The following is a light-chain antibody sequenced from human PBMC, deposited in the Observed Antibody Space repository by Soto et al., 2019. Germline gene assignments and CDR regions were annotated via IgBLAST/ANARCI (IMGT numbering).Light chain of an antibody. J-gene: IGKJ4*01. CDR1: QGISSY. CDR2: AAS. V-gene: IGKV1-9*01. CDR3: QQHNSTPLT. Sequence: DIQLTQSPSILSASVGDRVTITYRASQGISSYLAWYQQKPGKAPKLLIYAASTLQSGVPSRFSGSGSGTEFTITISSMQPEDFATSYCQQHNSTPLTFGQGTKVEIK.